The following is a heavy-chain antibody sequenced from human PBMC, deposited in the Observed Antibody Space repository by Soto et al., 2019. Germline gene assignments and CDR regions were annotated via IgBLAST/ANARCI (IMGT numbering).Heavy chain of an antibody. V-gene: IGHV5-10-1*01. CDR1: GYSFAGYW. D-gene: IGHD3-22*01. CDR3: ARQIYDSDTGPNFQFYFDS. CDR2: IDPSDSQT. Sequence: GESLKISCKGSGYSFAGYWITWVRQKPGKGLEWMGRIDPSDSQTYYSPSFRGHVTISVTKSITTVFLQWSSLRASDTAMYYCARQIYDSDTGPNFQFYFDSWGQGTPVTVSS. J-gene: IGHJ4*02.